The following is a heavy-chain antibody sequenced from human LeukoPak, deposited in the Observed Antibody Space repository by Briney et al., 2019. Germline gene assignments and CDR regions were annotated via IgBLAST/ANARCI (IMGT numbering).Heavy chain of an antibody. Sequence: PGGSLRLSCAASGFTFSSYAMSWVRQAPGKGLEWASAISGSGGSTYYADSVKGRFTISRDNSKNTLYLQMNSLRAEDTAVYYCAKFIFFQHRPFDYWGQGTLVTVSS. J-gene: IGHJ4*02. D-gene: IGHD3-3*01. CDR2: ISGSGGST. CDR1: GFTFSSYA. CDR3: AKFIFFQHRPFDY. V-gene: IGHV3-23*01.